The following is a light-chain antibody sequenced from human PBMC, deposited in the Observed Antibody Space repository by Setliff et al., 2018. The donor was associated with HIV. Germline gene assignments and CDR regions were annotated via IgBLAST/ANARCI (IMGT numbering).Light chain of an antibody. CDR2: DVS. V-gene: IGLV2-14*03. CDR3: SSYTSTSTLVV. Sequence: QSVLTQPASVSGSPGQSITISCTGTSSDVGGYNYVSCYQQHPSKAPKLRIYDVSNRPSGVSNRFSGSKSGNTASLTISGLQAEDEADYYCSSYTSTSTLVVFGTGTKVTVL. CDR1: SSDVGGYNY. J-gene: IGLJ1*01.